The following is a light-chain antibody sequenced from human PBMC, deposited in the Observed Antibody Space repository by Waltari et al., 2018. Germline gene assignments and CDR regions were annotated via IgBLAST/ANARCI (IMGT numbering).Light chain of an antibody. Sequence: QSVLTQPPSVSAAPGQKVTISCSGSASNIGNNYVSWYRQLPGKAPQPPIYDNNKRPAGIPDRFAGSKSGTSASLGIAGLQTGDEALYYCGAWDSSLSVYVFGSGTDLTVL. CDR1: ASNIGNNY. CDR3: GAWDSSLSVYV. V-gene: IGLV1-51*01. J-gene: IGLJ1*01. CDR2: DNN.